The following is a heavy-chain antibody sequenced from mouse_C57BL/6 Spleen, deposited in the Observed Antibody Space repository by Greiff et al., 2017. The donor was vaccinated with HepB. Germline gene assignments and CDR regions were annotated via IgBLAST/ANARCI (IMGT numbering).Heavy chain of an antibody. V-gene: IGHV1-54*01. CDR2: INPGSGGT. CDR1: GYAFTNYL. CDR3: ARSRAQATCYFDY. Sequence: QVQLQQSGAELVRPGTSVKVSCKASGYAFTNYLIEWVKQRPGQGLEWIGVINPGSGGTNYNEKFKGKATLTADKSSSTAYMQLSSLTSEDSAVYVCARSRAQATCYFDYWGQGTTLTVSS. D-gene: IGHD3-2*02. J-gene: IGHJ2*01.